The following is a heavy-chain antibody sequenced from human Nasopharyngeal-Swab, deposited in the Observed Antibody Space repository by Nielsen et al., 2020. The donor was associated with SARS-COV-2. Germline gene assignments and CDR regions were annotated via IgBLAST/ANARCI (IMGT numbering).Heavy chain of an antibody. Sequence: RQAPGKGLEWIGEINHSGSTNYNPSLESRVTISVDTSKNQFSLKLSSVTAADTAVYYCARGTVYYYDSSGYYYYYYYGMDVWGQGTTVTVSS. CDR2: INHSGST. V-gene: IGHV4-34*01. D-gene: IGHD3-22*01. J-gene: IGHJ6*02. CDR3: ARGTVYYYDSSGYYYYYYYGMDV.